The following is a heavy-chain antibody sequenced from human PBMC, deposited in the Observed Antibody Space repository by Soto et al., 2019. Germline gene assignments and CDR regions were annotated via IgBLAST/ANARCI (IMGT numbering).Heavy chain of an antibody. Sequence: SGFTFSSYGMRWVRQAPGKGLEWEAVISYDGSNKYYADSVEGRFTISRDNSKNTLYLQMNSLRAEDTAVYYCAKSTKPPTIPSSLDVWGQGTTVTVSS. D-gene: IGHD5-12*01. V-gene: IGHV3-30*18. CDR3: AKSTKPPTIPSSLDV. J-gene: IGHJ6*02. CDR2: ISYDGSNK. CDR1: GFTFSSYG.